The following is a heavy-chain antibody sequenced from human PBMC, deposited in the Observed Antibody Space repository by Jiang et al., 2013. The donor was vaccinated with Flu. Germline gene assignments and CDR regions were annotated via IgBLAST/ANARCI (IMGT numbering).Heavy chain of an antibody. CDR2: IRHDGSNK. CDR3: AKGGTTVVSDFDY. CDR1: GFTFSNYA. D-gene: IGHD4-23*01. V-gene: IGHV3-30*02. J-gene: IGHJ4*02. Sequence: QLVESGGGVVQPGGSLRLSCAASGFTFSNYAMHWVRQAPGKGLEWVAFIRHDGSNKYYVDSVKGRFTISRDNSKNTLYLQMNGLRAEDTAVYYCAKGGTTVVSDFDYWGQGTLVTVSS.